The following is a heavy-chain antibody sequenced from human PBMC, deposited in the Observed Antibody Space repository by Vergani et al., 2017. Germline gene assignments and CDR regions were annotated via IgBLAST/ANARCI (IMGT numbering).Heavy chain of an antibody. CDR1: GGSISSGSYY. CDR3: AREGPGSRWYWFDP. D-gene: IGHD6-13*01. CDR2: LYTSGST. V-gene: IGHV4-61*02. J-gene: IGHJ5*02. Sequence: QVQLQESGPGLVKPSQTLSLTCTVSGGSISSGSYYWSWIRQPAGKGLEWIGRLYTSGSTNYNPSLKSRVTISVDTSKNQFSLRLSSVTAADTAVYYCAREGPGSRWYWFDPWGQGTLVTVSS.